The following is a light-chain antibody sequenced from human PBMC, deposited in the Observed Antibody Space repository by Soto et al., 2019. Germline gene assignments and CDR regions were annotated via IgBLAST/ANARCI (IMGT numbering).Light chain of an antibody. CDR1: QSVRSN. CDR2: GAS. J-gene: IGKJ4*01. Sequence: EIWMTQSPATLSVSPGERATLSCRASQSVRSNLAWYQQKPGQAPRLLIYGASTRATGIPARLSGSGSGTEFTLTISSLTSEDFAVYYCQQYNNRLTFGGGTKVDI. V-gene: IGKV3-15*01. CDR3: QQYNNRLT.